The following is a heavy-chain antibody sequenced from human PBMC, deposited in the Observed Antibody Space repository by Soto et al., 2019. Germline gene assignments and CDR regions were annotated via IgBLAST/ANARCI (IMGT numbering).Heavy chain of an antibody. CDR3: AKAYYDFWSGYYTLFDY. J-gene: IGHJ4*02. V-gene: IGHV3-23*01. CDR1: GFTFSSYA. Sequence: GGSLRLSCAASGFTFSSYAMSWVRQAPGKGLEWVSAISGSGGSTYYADSVKGRFTISRDNSKNTLYLQMNSLRAEDTAVYYCAKAYYDFWSGYYTLFDYWGQGTLVTVS. CDR2: ISGSGGST. D-gene: IGHD3-3*01.